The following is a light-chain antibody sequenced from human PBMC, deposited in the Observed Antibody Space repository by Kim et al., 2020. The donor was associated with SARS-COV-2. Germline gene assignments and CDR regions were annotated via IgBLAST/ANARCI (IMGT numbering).Light chain of an antibody. V-gene: IGKV3-11*01. J-gene: IGKJ4*01. CDR3: QQRSDWLT. Sequence: LSLSPGERSTLSCRASQGVSSYLAWYQQKPGQAPRLLIYDASKRATGIPARFSGSGSGTDFTLTIRSLDPEDSAVYYCQQRSDWLTFGGGTKLEI. CDR2: DAS. CDR1: QGVSSY.